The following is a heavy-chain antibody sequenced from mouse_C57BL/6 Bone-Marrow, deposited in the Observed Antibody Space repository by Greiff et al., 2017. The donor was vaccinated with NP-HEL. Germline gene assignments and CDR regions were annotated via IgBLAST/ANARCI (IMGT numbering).Heavy chain of an antibody. CDR2: IYPRSGNT. V-gene: IGHV1-81*01. D-gene: IGHD2-4*01. J-gene: IGHJ3*01. CDR3: ANFYYDYDGPFAY. Sequence: QVQLQQSGAELARPGASVKLSCKASGYTFTSYGISWVKQRTGQGLEWIGEIYPRSGNTYYNEKFKGKATLTADKSSSTAYIELRSLTSEDSAVYFCANFYYDYDGPFAYWGQGTLVTVSA. CDR1: GYTFTSYG.